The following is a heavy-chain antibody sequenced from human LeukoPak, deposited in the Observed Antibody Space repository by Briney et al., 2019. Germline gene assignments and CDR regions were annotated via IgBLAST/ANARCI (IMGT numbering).Heavy chain of an antibody. CDR3: ARDQQWLDPARHGFDY. J-gene: IGHJ4*02. V-gene: IGHV1-18*01. CDR2: ISAYNGNT. Sequence: EASVKVSXKASGYTLTSNGISWVRQVPGQGLEWVGWISAYNGNTNYAQKFQGRVTLTTDTSTSAAYMELRSLRSDDTAVYYCARDQQWLDPARHGFDYWGQGTLVTVSS. CDR1: GYTLTSNG. D-gene: IGHD6-19*01.